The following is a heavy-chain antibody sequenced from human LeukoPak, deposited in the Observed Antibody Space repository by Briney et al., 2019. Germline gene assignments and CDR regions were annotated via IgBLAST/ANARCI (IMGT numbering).Heavy chain of an antibody. CDR1: GVSISSGGYY. D-gene: IGHD3-3*01. J-gene: IGHJ4*02. CDR2: IYYSGST. Sequence: PSQTLSLTCTVSGVSISSGGYYWSWIRQPPGKGLEWIGYIYYSGSTNYNPSLKSRVTISVDTSKNQSSLKLSSVTAADTAVYYCARGGTIFGPTVGWGQGTLVTVSS. V-gene: IGHV4-61*08. CDR3: ARGGTIFGPTVG.